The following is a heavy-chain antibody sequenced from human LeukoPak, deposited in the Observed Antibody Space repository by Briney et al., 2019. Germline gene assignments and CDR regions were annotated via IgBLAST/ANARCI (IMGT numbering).Heavy chain of an antibody. J-gene: IGHJ4*02. CDR2: INHSGST. Sequence: SETLSLTCAVYGGSFSGYYWSWIRQPPGKGLEWIGEINHSGSTNYNPSLKSRVTILVDTSKNQFSLKLSSVTAADTAVYYCARRRGYSYGYQDHWGQGTLVTVSS. D-gene: IGHD5-18*01. CDR1: GGSFSGYY. V-gene: IGHV4-34*01. CDR3: ARRRGYSYGYQDH.